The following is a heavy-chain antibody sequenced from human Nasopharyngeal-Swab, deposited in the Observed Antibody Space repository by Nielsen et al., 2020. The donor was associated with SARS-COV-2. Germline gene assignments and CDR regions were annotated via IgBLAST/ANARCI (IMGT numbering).Heavy chain of an antibody. D-gene: IGHD3-9*01. CDR3: ARDGYFDWLALSWFDP. J-gene: IGHJ5*02. Sequence: ASVTVSCKASGYTFTSYAMNWVRQAPGQGLEWMGWINTNTGNSTYVQGFTGRFVFSLDTSVSTAYLQISSLKAEDTAVYYCARDGYFDWLALSWFDPWGKGTLVTVSS. CDR2: INTNTGNS. V-gene: IGHV7-4-1*02. CDR1: GYTFTSYA.